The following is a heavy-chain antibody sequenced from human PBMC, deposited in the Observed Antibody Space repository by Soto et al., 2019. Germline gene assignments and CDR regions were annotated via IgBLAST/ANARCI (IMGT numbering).Heavy chain of an antibody. CDR1: GFTFSHYA. D-gene: IGHD4-17*01. CDR2: ISYDGRNE. J-gene: IGHJ4*02. V-gene: IGHV3-30*04. CDR3: ASPTTEIDY. Sequence: QVQLVESGGGVVQPGRSLRLSCAASGFTFSHYAMHWVRQAPGKGLDWVAVISYDGRNEYYADSVRGRFTISRDNSKSTLYLQMNSLRTEDTAVYYCASPTTEIDYWGQGTLVTVSS.